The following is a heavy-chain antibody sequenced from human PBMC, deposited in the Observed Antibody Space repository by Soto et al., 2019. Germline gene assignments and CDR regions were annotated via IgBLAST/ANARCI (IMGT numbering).Heavy chain of an antibody. CDR1: GYTFTSYG. CDR2: ISAYNGNT. J-gene: IGHJ4*02. V-gene: IGHV1-18*01. CDR3: ARDQAMAQFDY. D-gene: IGHD5-18*01. Sequence: ASVKVSCKASGYTFTSYGISWVRQAPGQGLEWMGWISAYNGNTKYAQNLQGRVTMTTDTSTSTAYMELRSLISDDTAVYYCARDQAMAQFDYWGQGTLVTVSS.